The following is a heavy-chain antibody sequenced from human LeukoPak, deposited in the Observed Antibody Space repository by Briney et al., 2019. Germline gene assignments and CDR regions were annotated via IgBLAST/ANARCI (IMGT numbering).Heavy chain of an antibody. CDR3: ARGPPGDSSGYYLNY. J-gene: IGHJ4*02. Sequence: PSETLSLTCAVHGGSFSGYYWSCIRQDPGKGLERIGEINHSGSTNYNPSLKSRVTISVDTSKNQFSLKLSSVTAADTAVYYCARGPPGDSSGYYLNYWGQGTLVTVS. CDR2: INHSGST. V-gene: IGHV4-34*01. CDR1: GGSFSGYY. D-gene: IGHD3-22*01.